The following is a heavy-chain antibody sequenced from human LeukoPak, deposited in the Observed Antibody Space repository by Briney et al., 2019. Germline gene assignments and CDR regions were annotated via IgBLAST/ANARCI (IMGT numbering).Heavy chain of an antibody. Sequence: SETLFLTCAVSGGSISSSNWWSWVRQPPGMGLEWIAEIYHSGSTNSNPSLKSRVTISVDKSKNQFSLKLSSVTAAGTAVYYCARDQNPGSSFSAFDIWGQGTTVTVSS. CDR2: IYHSGST. CDR3: ARDQNPGSSFSAFDI. J-gene: IGHJ3*02. CDR1: GGSISSSNW. V-gene: IGHV4-4*02. D-gene: IGHD6-13*01.